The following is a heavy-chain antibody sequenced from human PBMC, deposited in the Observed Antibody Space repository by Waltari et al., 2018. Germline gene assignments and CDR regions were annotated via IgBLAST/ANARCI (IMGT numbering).Heavy chain of an antibody. CDR2: IFYSWST. V-gene: IGHV4-31*03. Sequence: QVQLQESGPGLVKPSQTLSLTCTVSGGSISSGGYYWSWIRPHPGKGLEWIGYIFYSWSTYYNPSLKCRVTISVDTSKNQFSLKLSSVTAADTAVYYCARVFSGSYYEADYWGQGTLVTVSS. D-gene: IGHD1-26*01. CDR3: ARVFSGSYYEADY. J-gene: IGHJ4*02. CDR1: GGSISSGGYY.